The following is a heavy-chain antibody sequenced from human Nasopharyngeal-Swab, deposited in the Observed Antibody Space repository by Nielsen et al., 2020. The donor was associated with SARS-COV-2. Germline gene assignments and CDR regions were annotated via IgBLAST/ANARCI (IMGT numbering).Heavy chain of an antibody. CDR2: ISSSGSTI. D-gene: IGHD1-26*01. J-gene: IGHJ4*02. V-gene: IGHV3-11*04. Sequence: WIRQPPGKGLEWVSYISSSGSTIYYADSVKGRFTISRDNAKNSLYLQMNSLRAEDTAVYYCARESTLMGATKDYWGQGTLVTVSS. CDR3: ARESTLMGATKDY.